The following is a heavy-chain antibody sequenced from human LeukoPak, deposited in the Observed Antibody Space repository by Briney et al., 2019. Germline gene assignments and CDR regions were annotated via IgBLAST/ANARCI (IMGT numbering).Heavy chain of an antibody. D-gene: IGHD3-22*01. CDR1: GFTFSSYA. CDR3: AKTSRRNYYDSSGYYLPPDINLFDY. V-gene: IGHV3-23*01. J-gene: IGHJ4*02. Sequence: KPGGSLRLSCAASGFTFSSYAMSWVRQAPGKGLEWVSAISGSGGSTYYADSVKGRFTISRDNSKNTLYLQMNSLRAEDTAVYYCAKTSRRNYYDSSGYYLPPDINLFDYWGQGTLVTVSS. CDR2: ISGSGGST.